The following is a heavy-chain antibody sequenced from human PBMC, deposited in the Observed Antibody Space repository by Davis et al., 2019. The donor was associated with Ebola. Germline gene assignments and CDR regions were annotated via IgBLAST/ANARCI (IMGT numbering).Heavy chain of an antibody. CDR1: GGSISSGSYY. J-gene: IGHJ6*03. CDR2: IYTSGST. Sequence: SETLSLTCTVSGGSISSGSYYWSWIRQPAGKGLEWIGRIYTSGSTNYNPSPKSRVTMSVDTSKNQFSLKLSSVTAADTAVYYCARAGTYPYYYYYMDIWGKGTTVTVSS. CDR3: ARAGTYPYYYYYMDI. V-gene: IGHV4-61*02. D-gene: IGHD1-7*01.